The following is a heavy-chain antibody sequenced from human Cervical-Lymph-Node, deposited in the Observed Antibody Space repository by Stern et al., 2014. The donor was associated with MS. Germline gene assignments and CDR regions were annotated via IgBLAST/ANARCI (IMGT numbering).Heavy chain of an antibody. J-gene: IGHJ5*01. V-gene: IGHV1-3*04. CDR2: IITVNGDT. CDR3: TSLSGPLDS. CDR1: GHTFA. Sequence: QVQLVQSGAEVKKPGASVKVSCKASGHTFAVHWVRQAPGQRLEWMGRIITVNGDTNYSQKFQGRVTITRDTFASTAYMELRSLRSEDTAVYYCTSLSGPLDSWGQGTLVTVSS. D-gene: IGHD3-10*01.